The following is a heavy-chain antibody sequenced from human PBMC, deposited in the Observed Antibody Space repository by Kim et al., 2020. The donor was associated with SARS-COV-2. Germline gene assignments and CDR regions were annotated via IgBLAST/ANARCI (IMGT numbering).Heavy chain of an antibody. CDR1: GGSFSGYY. J-gene: IGHJ4*02. CDR2: INHSGST. D-gene: IGHD3-22*01. Sequence: SETLSLTCAVYGGSFSGYYWSWIRQPPGKGLEWIGEINHSGSTNYNPSLKSRVTISVDTSKNQFSLKLSSVTAADTAVYYCARARGSAYYYDSSGWTYFDYWGQGTLVTVSS. CDR3: ARARGSAYYYDSSGWTYFDY. V-gene: IGHV4-34*01.